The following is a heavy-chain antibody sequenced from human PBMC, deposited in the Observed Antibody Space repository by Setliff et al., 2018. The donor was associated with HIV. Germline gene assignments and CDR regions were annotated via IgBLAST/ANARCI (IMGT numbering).Heavy chain of an antibody. Sequence: GESLKISCAASGFTFTSYWMIWVRQAPGKGLEGVANINQDGSEKNYVDSVKGRFTISRANAKSALYLQMNNLRVDDTAVYYCVRDSAARVWVGASVYYFGFWGQGIQVTVSS. CDR3: VRDSAARVWVGASVYYFGF. V-gene: IGHV3-7*01. CDR2: INQDGSEK. D-gene: IGHD1-26*01. CDR1: GFTFTSYW. J-gene: IGHJ4*02.